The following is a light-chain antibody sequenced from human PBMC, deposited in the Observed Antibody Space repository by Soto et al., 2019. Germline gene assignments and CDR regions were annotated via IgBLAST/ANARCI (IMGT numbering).Light chain of an antibody. V-gene: IGKV1-9*01. CDR3: QQLDTYPRT. J-gene: IGKJ3*01. CDR1: QGINNY. CDR2: AAS. Sequence: IQLTQSPSSLSASVGDRVTITCRASQGINNYLAWYQQKPGKAPKLLIYAASTLQSGVTSRFSGCRSGTDFTPTISSLQTEDCATYYCQQLDTYPRTFGPGTKVDIK.